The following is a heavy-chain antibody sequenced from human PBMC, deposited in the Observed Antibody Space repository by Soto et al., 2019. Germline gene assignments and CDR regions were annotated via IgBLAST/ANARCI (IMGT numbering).Heavy chain of an antibody. D-gene: IGHD3-10*01. CDR1: GGSISSYY. CDR2: IYYSGST. Sequence: SETLSLTCTVSGGSISSYYWSWIRQPPGKGLEWIGYIYYSGSTNYNPSLKSRVTISVDTSKNQFSLKLSSVTAADTAVYYCARGGYYGSGSYYTRSYYYYGMDVWGQGTTVTVSS. J-gene: IGHJ6*02. V-gene: IGHV4-59*01. CDR3: ARGGYYGSGSYYTRSYYYYGMDV.